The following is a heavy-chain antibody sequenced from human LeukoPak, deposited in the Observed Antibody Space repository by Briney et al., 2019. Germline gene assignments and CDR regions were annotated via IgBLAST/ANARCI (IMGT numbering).Heavy chain of an antibody. CDR3: ARDHPDCSADSCYS. Sequence: ASVKVSCKASGYTFTGYYIHWVRQALGQGLEWMGRINPNIGDTDYAQKFQGRVTMTRDTSISTAYMELSGLTSDDTAVYYCARDHPDCSADSCYSWGQGTLVTVSS. D-gene: IGHD2-15*01. V-gene: IGHV1-2*06. J-gene: IGHJ4*02. CDR2: INPNIGDT. CDR1: GYTFTGYY.